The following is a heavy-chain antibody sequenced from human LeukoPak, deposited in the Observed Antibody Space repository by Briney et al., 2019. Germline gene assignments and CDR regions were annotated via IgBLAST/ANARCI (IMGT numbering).Heavy chain of an antibody. D-gene: IGHD6-13*01. V-gene: IGHV3-23*01. Sequence: PGGSLRLSCAASGFTLSSYAMSWVRQAPGKGLEWVSSISGGGGGTYYADSVKGRFTISRDNSKNTLFLQMNSLRAEDTAVYYCAKDRQQQLVLDYFDYWGQGTLVTVSS. CDR2: ISGGGGGT. CDR3: AKDRQQQLVLDYFDY. J-gene: IGHJ4*02. CDR1: GFTLSSYA.